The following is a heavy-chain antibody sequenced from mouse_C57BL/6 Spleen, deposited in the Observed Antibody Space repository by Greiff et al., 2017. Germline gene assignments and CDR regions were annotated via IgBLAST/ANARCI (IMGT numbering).Heavy chain of an antibody. CDR1: GYTFTSYW. Sequence: QVQLQQPGAELVKPGASVKLSCKASGYTFTSYWMHWVKQRPGQGLEWIGMINPNSGSTNYNAKLKSKATLTVDKSSSTAYLKLSSLTSYDSAVYYCARNPITTVVATRYFDVWGTGTTVTVSS. CDR2: INPNSGST. D-gene: IGHD1-1*01. CDR3: ARNPITTVVATRYFDV. V-gene: IGHV1-64*01. J-gene: IGHJ1*03.